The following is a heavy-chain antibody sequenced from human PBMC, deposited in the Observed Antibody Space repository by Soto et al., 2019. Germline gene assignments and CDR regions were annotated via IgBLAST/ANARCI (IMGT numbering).Heavy chain of an antibody. J-gene: IGHJ4*02. CDR1: GGSISSGDYY. CDR3: ARYCSSTSCSAKYYFDY. V-gene: IGHV4-30-4*01. CDR2: IYYSGST. Sequence: SETLSLTCSVSGGSISSGDYYWSWIRQPPGKGLEWIGYIYYSGSTYYNPSLKSRVTISVDTSKNQFSLKLSSVTAADTAVYYCARYCSSTSCSAKYYFDYWGQGTLVTVSS. D-gene: IGHD2-2*01.